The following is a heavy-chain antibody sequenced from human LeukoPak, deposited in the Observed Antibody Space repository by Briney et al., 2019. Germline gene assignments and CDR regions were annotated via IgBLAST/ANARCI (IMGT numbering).Heavy chain of an antibody. CDR3: ARVFERPSSYYKEAAYYYYGMDV. J-gene: IGHJ6*02. V-gene: IGHV3-20*04. CDR2: INWNGGST. CDR1: GFTFDDYG. Sequence: GGSLRLSCAASGFTFDDYGMSWVRQAPGKGLEWVSGINWNGGSTGYADSVKGRFTISRDNAKNSLYLQMNSLRAEDTALYYCARVFERPSSYYKEAAYYYYGMDVWGQGTTVTVSS. D-gene: IGHD3-10*01.